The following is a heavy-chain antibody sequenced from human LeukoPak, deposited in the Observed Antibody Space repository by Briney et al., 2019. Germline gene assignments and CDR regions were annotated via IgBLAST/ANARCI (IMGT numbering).Heavy chain of an antibody. CDR2: INTNTGNP. V-gene: IGHV7-4-1*02. J-gene: IGHJ5*02. CDR3: ARAFLIWAVGDGYNSVHWFDP. D-gene: IGHD5-24*01. Sequence: ASVKVSCKASGGTFSSYAISWVRQAPGQGLEWMGWINTNTGNPTYAQGFTGRFVFSLDTSVSTAYLQISSLKAEDTAVYYCARAFLIWAVGDGYNSVHWFDPWGQGTLVTVSS. CDR1: GGTFSSYA.